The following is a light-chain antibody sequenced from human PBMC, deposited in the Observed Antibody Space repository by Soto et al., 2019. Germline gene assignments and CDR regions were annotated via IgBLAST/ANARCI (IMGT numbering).Light chain of an antibody. J-gene: IGLJ3*02. V-gene: IGLV1-51*02. Sequence: QSVLTQPPSVSAAPGQTVTITCSGSSSNIGINTVAWYQQLPGTAPKLLIYENDKRPSGIPDRFSGSKSGTSATLGITGLQTGDEADYYCGTWDNSLSAGVFGGGTKVTVL. CDR3: GTWDNSLSAGV. CDR2: END. CDR1: SSNIGINT.